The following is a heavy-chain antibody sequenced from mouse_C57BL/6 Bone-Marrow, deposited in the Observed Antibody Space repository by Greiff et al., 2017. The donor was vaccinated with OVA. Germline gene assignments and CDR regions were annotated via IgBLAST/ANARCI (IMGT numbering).Heavy chain of an antibody. J-gene: IGHJ1*03. D-gene: IGHD1-1*01. CDR2: IYPRSGNT. CDR1: GYTFTSYG. Sequence: QVQLQQSGAVLARPGASVKLSCKASGYTFTSYGISWVKQRTGQGLEWIGEIYPRSGNTYYNEKFKGKATLTADKSSSTAYMELRSLTSEDSAVYFCARRSATVAYWYFDVWGTGTTVTVSS. V-gene: IGHV1-81*01. CDR3: ARRSATVAYWYFDV.